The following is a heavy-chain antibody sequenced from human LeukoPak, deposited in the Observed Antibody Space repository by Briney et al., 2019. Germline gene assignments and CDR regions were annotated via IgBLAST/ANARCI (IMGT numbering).Heavy chain of an antibody. CDR2: IYTSGST. V-gene: IGHV4-4*09. CDR3: ARHGFWSGYYFLDY. Sequence: PSETLSLTCTVSGGSISSYYWSWIRQPPGKGLEWIGNIYTSGSTNYNPALQSRVTISVDTSKNQFSLRLSSVTAADTPVYYCARHGFWSGYYFLDYWGQGTLVTVSS. D-gene: IGHD3-3*01. CDR1: GGSISSYY. J-gene: IGHJ4*02.